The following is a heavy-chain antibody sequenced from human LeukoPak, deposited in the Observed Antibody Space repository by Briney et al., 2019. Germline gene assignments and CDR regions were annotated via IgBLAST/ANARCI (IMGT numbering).Heavy chain of an antibody. CDR3: ARQTRGYVYYFDY. Sequence: GGSLRLSCAASGFPFQDSGLSWVRQAPGKGLEWISGVNWNGDTTVYADSVKGRFTISRDNAKNSLYLQMNSLRADDTAFYYCARQTRGYVYYFDYWGQGTLVTVSS. CDR1: GFPFQDSG. V-gene: IGHV3-20*04. CDR2: VNWNGDTT. J-gene: IGHJ4*02. D-gene: IGHD2-2*01.